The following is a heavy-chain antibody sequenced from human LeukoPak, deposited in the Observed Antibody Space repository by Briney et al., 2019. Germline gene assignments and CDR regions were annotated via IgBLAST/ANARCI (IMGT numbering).Heavy chain of an antibody. V-gene: IGHV5-51*01. J-gene: IGHJ4*02. CDR3: ARQSLVGGSGSYFPRH. Sequence: GESLKISCRGSGYSFTSYWIGWVRQMPGKGLEWMGIIYPGDSDTRYSPSFQGQVIISADKSINTAYLQWSSLKALDTAMYYCARQSLVGGSGSYFPRHWGQGTLVTVSS. D-gene: IGHD3-10*01. CDR1: GYSFTSYW. CDR2: IYPGDSDT.